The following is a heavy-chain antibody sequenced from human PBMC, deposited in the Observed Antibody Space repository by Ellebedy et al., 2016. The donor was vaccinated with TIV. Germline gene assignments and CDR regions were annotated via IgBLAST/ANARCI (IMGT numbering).Heavy chain of an antibody. J-gene: IGHJ3*02. Sequence: PGGSLRLSCAVSGSPFSSYRMHWVRQATGKGRDWVAVISYEGSNKYYADSVKGRFTISRDNSKNTLYLQMNSLRAEDTAVYYCAATSGSYRSMLVAGPLDDAFDIWGQGTMVTVSS. CDR1: GSPFSSYR. CDR3: AATSGSYRSMLVAGPLDDAFDI. CDR2: ISYEGSNK. D-gene: IGHD1-26*01. V-gene: IGHV3-30*03.